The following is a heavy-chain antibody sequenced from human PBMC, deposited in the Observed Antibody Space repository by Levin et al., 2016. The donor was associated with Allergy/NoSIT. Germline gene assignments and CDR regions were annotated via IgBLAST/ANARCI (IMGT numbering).Heavy chain of an antibody. Sequence: SQTLSLTCAVYGGSFSGYYWSWIRQPPGKGLEWIGEINHSGSTNYNPSLKSRVTISVDTSKNQFSLKLSSVTAADTAVYYCARSTYYDSSGYYDDAFDIWGQGTMVTVSS. CDR2: INHSGST. V-gene: IGHV4-34*01. D-gene: IGHD3-22*01. CDR3: ARSTYYDSSGYYDDAFDI. J-gene: IGHJ3*02. CDR1: GGSFSGYY.